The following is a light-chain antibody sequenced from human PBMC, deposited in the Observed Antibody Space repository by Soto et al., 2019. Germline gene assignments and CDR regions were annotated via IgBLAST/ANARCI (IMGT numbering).Light chain of an antibody. CDR1: SSDVGGYNY. CDR2: EVS. Sequence: QSALTQPASVSGSPGQSITISCTGTSSDVGGYNYVSWYQQHPGKAPKLMIYEVSNRPPGVSNRFSGSKSGNTASLTISGLQAADEADYYCSSFTSINTWVFGGGTKLTVL. CDR3: SSFTSINTWV. J-gene: IGLJ3*02. V-gene: IGLV2-14*01.